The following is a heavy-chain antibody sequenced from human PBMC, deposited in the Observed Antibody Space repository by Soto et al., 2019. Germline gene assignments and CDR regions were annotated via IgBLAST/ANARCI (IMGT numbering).Heavy chain of an antibody. J-gene: IGHJ4*02. D-gene: IGHD2-15*01. CDR1: GGTFSSYA. Sequence: QVQLVQSGAEVKKPGSSVKVSCKASGGTFSSYAISWVRQAPGQGLEWMGGIIPIFGTANYAQKFQGRVTITADESTSTAYMELSSLRSEDTAVYYCAREGAYCSGGSCYSFDYWGPGTLVTVSS. V-gene: IGHV1-69*01. CDR2: IIPIFGTA. CDR3: AREGAYCSGGSCYSFDY.